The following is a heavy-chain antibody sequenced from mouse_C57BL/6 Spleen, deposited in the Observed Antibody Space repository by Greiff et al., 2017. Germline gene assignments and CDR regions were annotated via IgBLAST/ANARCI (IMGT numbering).Heavy chain of an antibody. Sequence: VQLQQSGPELVKPGASVKISCKASGYAFSSSWMNWVKQRPGQGLEWIGRIYPGDGDTNYNGKFKGKATLTADKSSSTAYMQLSSLTSEDSAVYFCARYGNYSAMDYWGQGTSVTVSS. V-gene: IGHV1-82*01. CDR2: IYPGDGDT. D-gene: IGHD2-1*01. CDR1: GYAFSSSW. CDR3: ARYGNYSAMDY. J-gene: IGHJ4*01.